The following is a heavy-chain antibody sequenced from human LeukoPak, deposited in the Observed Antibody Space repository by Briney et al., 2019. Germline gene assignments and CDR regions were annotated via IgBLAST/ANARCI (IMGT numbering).Heavy chain of an antibody. V-gene: IGHV4-59*01. CDR2: IYYSGST. CDR3: ARVLGSGWYHFDY. D-gene: IGHD6-19*01. J-gene: IGHJ4*02. Sequence: PSETLSLTCTVSGGSISSYYWSWIRQPPGKGLEWIGYIYYSGSTNYNPSLKSRVTISVDTSKNQFSLKLSSVTAADTAVYYCARVLGSGWYHFDYWGQGTLATVSS. CDR1: GGSISSYY.